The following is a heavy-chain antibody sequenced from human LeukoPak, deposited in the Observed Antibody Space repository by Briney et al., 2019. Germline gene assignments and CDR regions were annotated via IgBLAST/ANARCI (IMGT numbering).Heavy chain of an antibody. CDR3: AREPYSSSIG. V-gene: IGHV3-74*01. Sequence: GGSLRLSCAASGFTFSSYWMHWVRQAPGKGLVWVSRTNSDGSSTSYADSVKGRFTISRDNAKNTLYLQMNSLRAEDTAVYYCAREPYSSSIGWGQGTLVTVSS. D-gene: IGHD6-6*01. CDR2: TNSDGSST. J-gene: IGHJ4*02. CDR1: GFTFSSYW.